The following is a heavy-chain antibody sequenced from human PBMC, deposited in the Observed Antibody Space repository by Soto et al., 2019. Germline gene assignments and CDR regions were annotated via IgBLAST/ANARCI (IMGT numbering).Heavy chain of an antibody. CDR2: IYSNGST. D-gene: IGHD4-17*01. CDR3: ARDPTPSTVTTWADDY. CDR1: GGSISTYY. V-gene: IGHV4-4*07. Sequence: SETLSLTCTVSGGSISTYYWSWIRQPAGKGLEWIGRIYSNGSTYYNPSLKSRLTMSLDTSSKRFSLRLNSVTAADTAVYYCARDPTPSTVTTWADDYWGQGTLVTVSS. J-gene: IGHJ4*02.